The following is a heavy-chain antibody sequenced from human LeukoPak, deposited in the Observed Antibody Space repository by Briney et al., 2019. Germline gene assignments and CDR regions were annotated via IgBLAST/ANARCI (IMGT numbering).Heavy chain of an antibody. D-gene: IGHD6-25*01. V-gene: IGHV1-24*01. CDR1: GNSLIYLS. J-gene: IGHJ6*03. Sequence: ASVKVSCKVSGNSLIYLSMHWVRQAPGKGLEWLGGLDPEGGGLIYAQHLQGRVIMTEDTSTDTGYMELRSLKSEDTGVYYCATVFPQRGYCYMDVWGTETTVTVSS. CDR2: LDPEGGGL. CDR3: ATVFPQRGYCYMDV.